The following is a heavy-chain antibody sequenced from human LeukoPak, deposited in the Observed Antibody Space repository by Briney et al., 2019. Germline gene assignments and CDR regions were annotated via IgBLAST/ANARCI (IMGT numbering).Heavy chain of an antibody. Sequence: GGSLRLSCAASGFTFSSYGMHWVRQAPGKGLEWVAFIRYDGSNKYYADSVKGRFTISRDNSKNTLYLQMNSLRAEDTAVYYCARDGSGRVPEMSAPDYWGQGTLVTVSS. D-gene: IGHD3-10*01. CDR1: GFTFSSYG. V-gene: IGHV3-30*02. CDR2: IRYDGSNK. J-gene: IGHJ4*02. CDR3: ARDGSGRVPEMSAPDY.